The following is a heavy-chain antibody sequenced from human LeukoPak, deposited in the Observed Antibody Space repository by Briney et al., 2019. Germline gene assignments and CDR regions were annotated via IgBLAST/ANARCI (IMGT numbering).Heavy chain of an antibody. CDR3: SKGVWFGALLFPYYFDY. Sequence: GGSLTLSCAASGFCFSSYAMRWVRQAARRGLAGVAAVSGSGGSKYYADSVKGRFTISSDNSKNTLFLQMNSRGGGGTAVYYWSKGVWFGALLFPYYFDYWGQGTLVTVSS. J-gene: IGHJ4*02. D-gene: IGHD3-10*01. CDR1: GFCFSSYA. V-gene: IGHV3-23*01. CDR2: VSGSGGSK.